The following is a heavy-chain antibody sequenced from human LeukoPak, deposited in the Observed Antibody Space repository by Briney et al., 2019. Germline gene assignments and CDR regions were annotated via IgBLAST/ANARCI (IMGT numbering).Heavy chain of an antibody. V-gene: IGHV4-61*02. CDR2: IKSSNT. CDR1: GGSISSDRFY. D-gene: IGHD3-16*01. CDR3: ARVPDWTYVPDY. Sequence: PSATLSLTCTVSGGSISSDRFYWTWVRQPAGKGLEWIGRIKSSNTNYNPSLKSRVSISLDTSTNQFSLKLSSLTAADTAVYYCARVPDWTYVPDYWGQGTLVTVSS. J-gene: IGHJ4*02.